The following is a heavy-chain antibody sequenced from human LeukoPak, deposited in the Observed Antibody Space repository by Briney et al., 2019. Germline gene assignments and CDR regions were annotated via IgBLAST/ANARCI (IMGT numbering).Heavy chain of an antibody. V-gene: IGHV1-2*02. CDR2: ISPNSGGT. CDR3: ARGGGRYSVDY. Sequence: ASVKVSCKASGYTFIDYYMHWVRQAPGQGLEWIGWISPNSGGTKSVQKFQGRVTMTRDTSITTVYMELSGPSFDDTAVYYCARGGGRYSVDYWGQGTLVIVSS. CDR1: GYTFIDYY. J-gene: IGHJ4*02. D-gene: IGHD1-26*01.